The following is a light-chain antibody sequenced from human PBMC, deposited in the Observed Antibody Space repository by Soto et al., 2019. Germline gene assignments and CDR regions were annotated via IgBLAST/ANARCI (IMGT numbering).Light chain of an antibody. CDR2: KSS. CDR3: QQYNDYPWT. V-gene: IGKV1-5*03. CDR1: QSISSW. Sequence: DTQMTQSPSTLSASVGDRLTITCRASQSISSWLAWYQQKPGKAPKLLIYKSSSLESVVPSRFSGRGSGTEFTLTISSLQPDDFATYYCQQYNDYPWTFGQGTKVEIK. J-gene: IGKJ1*01.